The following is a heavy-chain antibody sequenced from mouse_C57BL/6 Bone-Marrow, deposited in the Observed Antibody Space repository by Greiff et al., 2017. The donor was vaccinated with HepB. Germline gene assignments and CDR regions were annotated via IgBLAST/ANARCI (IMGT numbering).Heavy chain of an antibody. Sequence: EVQLQESGAELVKPGASVKLSCTASGFNIKDYYMHWVKQRTEQGLEWIGRIDPEDGETKYAPKFPGKATITADTSSNTAYLQLSSLTSEDTAVYYCASLYYDYERFAYWGQGTLVTVSA. CDR2: IDPEDGET. J-gene: IGHJ3*01. CDR1: GFNIKDYY. CDR3: ASLYYDYERFAY. V-gene: IGHV14-2*01. D-gene: IGHD2-4*01.